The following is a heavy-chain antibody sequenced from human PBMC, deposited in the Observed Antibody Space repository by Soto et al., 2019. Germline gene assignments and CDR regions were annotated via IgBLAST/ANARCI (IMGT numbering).Heavy chain of an antibody. J-gene: IGHJ4*02. CDR3: ARDTSFCSGGSCYSGYDY. Sequence: QVQLVQSGAEVKKPGASVKVSCKASGYTFTGYYMHWVRQAPGQGLEWMGWINPNSGGTNYAQKFQGWVTMTRDTSISTAYMELSRLRSDDTAVYYWARDTSFCSGGSCYSGYDYWGQGTLVTVSS. D-gene: IGHD2-15*01. V-gene: IGHV1-2*04. CDR2: INPNSGGT. CDR1: GYTFTGYY.